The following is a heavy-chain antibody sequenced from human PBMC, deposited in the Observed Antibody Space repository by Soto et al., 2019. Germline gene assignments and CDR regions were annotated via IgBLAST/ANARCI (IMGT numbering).Heavy chain of an antibody. D-gene: IGHD2-2*01. CDR2: IWYDGSNK. J-gene: IGHJ6*02. CDR1: GFTFSSYG. Sequence: PGGSLRLSCAASGFTFSSYGMHWVRQAPGKGLEWVAVIWYDGSNKYYADSVKGRFTISRDSSKNTLYLQMNSLRAEDTAVYYCARTTDVVVPAAKRYYYYNMDVWGQGTTVTVSS. CDR3: ARTTDVVVPAAKRYYYYNMDV. V-gene: IGHV3-30*19.